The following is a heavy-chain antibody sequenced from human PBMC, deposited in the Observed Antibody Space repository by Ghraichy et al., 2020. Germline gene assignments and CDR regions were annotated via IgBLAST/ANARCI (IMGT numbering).Heavy chain of an antibody. CDR3: ARIPPASHNYYDSSGPPYYYGMDV. J-gene: IGHJ6*02. CDR1: GFTFSSYS. V-gene: IGHV3-48*02. CDR2: ISSSSTI. Sequence: GGSLRLSCAASGFTFSSYSMNWVRQAPGKGLEWVSYISSSSTIYYADSVKGRFTISRDNAKNSLYLQMNSLRDEDTAVYYCARIPPASHNYYDSSGPPYYYGMDVWGQGTTVTVSS. D-gene: IGHD3-22*01.